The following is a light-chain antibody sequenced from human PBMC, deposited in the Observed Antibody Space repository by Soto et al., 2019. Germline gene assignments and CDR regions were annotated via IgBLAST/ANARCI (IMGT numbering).Light chain of an antibody. J-gene: IGKJ1*01. Sequence: IVLTQSPGTLSLSPGERATLSCRASQSVGSSLSWYHQKPGQAPRLLFYGASNRATAIPDRFSGSGFGTDCTLTITRLEPEDVAVYYCQQYGDSPQTLGPGTKVDIK. CDR3: QQYGDSPQT. CDR1: QSVGSS. V-gene: IGKV3-20*01. CDR2: GAS.